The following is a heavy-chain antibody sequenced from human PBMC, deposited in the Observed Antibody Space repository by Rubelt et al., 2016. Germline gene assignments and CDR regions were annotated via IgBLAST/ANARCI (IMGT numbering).Heavy chain of an antibody. CDR2: INHSGTT. Sequence: QVQLQQWGAGLLKPSETLSLTCAVYSGSFSAYYWTWVRQPPGKGLEWIGEINHSGTTNYNPSLKSRVTISVDTSKNQFSLKLSSVTAADTAVYYCARKGYGDYGWFDPWGQGTLVTVSS. D-gene: IGHD4-17*01. V-gene: IGHV4-34*01. CDR3: ARKGYGDYGWFDP. J-gene: IGHJ5*02. CDR1: SGSFSAYY.